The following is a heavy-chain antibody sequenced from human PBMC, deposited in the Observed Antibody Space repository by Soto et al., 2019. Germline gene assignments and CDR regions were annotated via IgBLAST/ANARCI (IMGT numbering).Heavy chain of an antibody. Sequence: QVQLVQSGADVKKPGSSVRVSFKAYGGTLNSYTISWVRQAPGQGLEWMGGIIPVFWTTDYAQKFQGRVTVTADQYTLTAYLALCILRSEDTAIYYCSISNSCGREDFGGQGTLVTVSS. CDR2: IIPVFWTT. D-gene: IGHD6-13*01. CDR3: SISNSCGREDF. CDR1: GGTLNSYT. J-gene: IGHJ4*02. V-gene: IGHV1-69*01.